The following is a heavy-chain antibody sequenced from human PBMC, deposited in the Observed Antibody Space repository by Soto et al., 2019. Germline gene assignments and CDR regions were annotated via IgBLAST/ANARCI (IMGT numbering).Heavy chain of an antibody. CDR3: ASGLAFPDYDRSGYYDH. Sequence: QVQLVQSGAGVKKPRASVKVSCKASGYTFTSYYMHWVRQAPGQELEWMGIINPRGGSRGYAQKFHGRVTMTSDTTTSTVYMELSSLRSEDTAVYYCASGLAFPDYDRSGYYDHWGQGTLVTVSS. J-gene: IGHJ4*02. D-gene: IGHD3-22*01. CDR1: GYTFTSYY. CDR2: INPRGGSR. V-gene: IGHV1-46*01.